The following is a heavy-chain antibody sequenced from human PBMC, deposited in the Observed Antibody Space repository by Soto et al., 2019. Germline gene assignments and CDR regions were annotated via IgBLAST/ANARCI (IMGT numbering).Heavy chain of an antibody. Sequence: PSETLSLTCSVSCVTMTSGAYSWNWILPSPGKGLEWLPYISHLETTYHTPSFRSRPSLSLDRTTNQFFLSLSSLTAAHKAVYYCVRGGGYDSSDLWGEVIQATVSS. CDR3: VRGGGYDSSDL. CDR1: CVTMTSGAYS. D-gene: IGHD2-15*01. CDR2: ISHLETT. V-gene: IGHV4-30-2*06. J-gene: IGHJ4*02.